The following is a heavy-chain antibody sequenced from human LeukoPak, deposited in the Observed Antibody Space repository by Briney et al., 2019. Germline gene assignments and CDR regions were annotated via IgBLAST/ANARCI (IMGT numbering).Heavy chain of an antibody. Sequence: PGGSLRLSCAASGFTVSSNYMSWVRQAPGKGLEWVSVIYSGGSTYYADSVKGRFTISRDNSKNTLYLQMNSLRAEDTAVYYCARDLYDSSGYSPPSDYWGQGTLVTVSS. J-gene: IGHJ4*02. CDR3: ARDLYDSSGYSPPSDY. D-gene: IGHD3-22*01. CDR2: IYSGGST. V-gene: IGHV3-66*01. CDR1: GFTVSSNY.